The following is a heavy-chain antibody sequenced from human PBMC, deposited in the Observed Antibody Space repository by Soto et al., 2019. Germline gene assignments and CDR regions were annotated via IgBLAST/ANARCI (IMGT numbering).Heavy chain of an antibody. CDR1: GFTFSSYA. CDR3: AKDLTIFGVVTPYGMDV. CDR2: ISGSGGST. V-gene: IGHV3-23*01. D-gene: IGHD3-3*01. J-gene: IGHJ6*02. Sequence: GGSLRLSCAASGFTFSSYAMSWVRQAPGKGLEWVSVISGSGGSTYYADSVKGRFTISRDNSKNMLYLQMNSLRAEDTAIYYCAKDLTIFGVVTPYGMDVWGQGTTVTVSS.